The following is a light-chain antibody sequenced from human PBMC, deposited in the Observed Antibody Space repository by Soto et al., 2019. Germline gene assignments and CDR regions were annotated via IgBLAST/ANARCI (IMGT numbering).Light chain of an antibody. V-gene: IGLV1-44*01. CDR3: AAWDDSLNGYV. CDR2: RNN. Sequence: VLTQPPSASGTPGQRVTISCSGSSSNIGSNSVNWYQQLPGTAPKLLIYRNNQWPSGVPDRFSGSKSGTSASLAISGLQSEDEADYYCAAWDDSLNGYVFGTGTKVTVL. CDR1: SSNIGSNS. J-gene: IGLJ1*01.